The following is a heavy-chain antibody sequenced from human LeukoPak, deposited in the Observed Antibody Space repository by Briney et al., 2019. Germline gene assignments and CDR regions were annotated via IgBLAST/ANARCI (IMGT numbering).Heavy chain of an antibody. J-gene: IGHJ4*02. CDR2: ISSNGGSS. V-gene: IGHV3-64*04. CDR3: VVHSATSCY. Sequence: GGSLRLSCSASGFTFSAYAMYWVRQAPGKGLEYVSGISSNGGSSFYADSVKGRFTISRDNGKTALSLQMNSLRAEDTAVYYCVVHSATSCYWGQGTLVTVSS. CDR1: GFTFSAYA. D-gene: IGHD1-26*01.